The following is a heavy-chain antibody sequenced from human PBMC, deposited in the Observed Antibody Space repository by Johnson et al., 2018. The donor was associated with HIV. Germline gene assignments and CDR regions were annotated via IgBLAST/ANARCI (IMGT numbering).Heavy chain of an antibody. V-gene: IGHV3-20*04. D-gene: IGHD2-21*01. CDR2: INWNGGST. J-gene: IGHJ3*02. CDR1: GFTFDDYG. CDR3: AKGPQGIATPDAFDI. Sequence: VQLVESGGGLVQPGGSLRLSCAASGFTFDDYGMSWVRQVPGKGLEWVSGINWNGGSTGYADSVKGRFTISRDNSKNTLYLQMNSLRVEDTAVYYCAKGPQGIATPDAFDIWGQGTMVTVSS.